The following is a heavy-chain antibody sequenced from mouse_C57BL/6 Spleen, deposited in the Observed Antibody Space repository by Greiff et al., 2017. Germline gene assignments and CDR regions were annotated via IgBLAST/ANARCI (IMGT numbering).Heavy chain of an antibody. Sequence: VQLKQSGPELVKPGASVKISCKASGYSFTDYNMNWVKQSNGKSLEWIGEINPNYGTTSYNQKFKGKATLTVDQSSSTPYMQLNSLTSEDSAVYYSAMGYYYGSSFFMDYWGQGTSVTVSS. CDR1: GYSFTDYN. J-gene: IGHJ4*01. CDR3: AMGYYYGSSFFMDY. V-gene: IGHV1-39*01. D-gene: IGHD1-1*01. CDR2: INPNYGTT.